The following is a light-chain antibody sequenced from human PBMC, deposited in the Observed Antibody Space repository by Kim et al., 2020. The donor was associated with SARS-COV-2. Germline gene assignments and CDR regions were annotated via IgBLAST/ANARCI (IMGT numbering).Light chain of an antibody. Sequence: SYELTQPPSVSVSPGQTASITCSGDKLGDKYTCWYQQKPDQSPVLVIYRDSRRPSGIPERFSGSNSGNTATLTISGTQAMDEADYYCQTWDSSGVFGGGTQLTVL. CDR2: RDS. V-gene: IGLV3-1*01. CDR1: KLGDKY. CDR3: QTWDSSGV. J-gene: IGLJ2*01.